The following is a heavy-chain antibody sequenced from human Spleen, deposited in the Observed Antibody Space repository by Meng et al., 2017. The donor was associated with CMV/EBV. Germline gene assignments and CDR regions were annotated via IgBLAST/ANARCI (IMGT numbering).Heavy chain of an antibody. D-gene: IGHD7-27*01. V-gene: IGHV3-30*02. CDR1: GFSFSSYG. Sequence: GESLKISGAASGFSFSSYGMHWARQAPGKGLEWVAFIRYDGSDKYYADSVKGRFTISRDNSKNTLYLQMNSLRAEDTAVYYCANPPAGDPLYYHYYGMDVWGQGTTVTVSS. CDR2: IRYDGSDK. J-gene: IGHJ6*02. CDR3: ANPPAGDPLYYHYYGMDV.